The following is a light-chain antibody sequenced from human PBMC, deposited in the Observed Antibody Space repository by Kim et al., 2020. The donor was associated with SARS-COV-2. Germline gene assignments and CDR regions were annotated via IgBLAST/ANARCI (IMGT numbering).Light chain of an antibody. Sequence: DIQMTQSPSSLSASVGDRVTITCQASHDISNHLNWYQQKSGKAPKLLIYDASNLETGVPSKFSGIGSGTDFTFTITSLQPEDIATYYCQQYDNRPYTFGQGTKLEI. V-gene: IGKV1-33*01. J-gene: IGKJ2*01. CDR1: HDISNH. CDR2: DAS. CDR3: QQYDNRPYT.